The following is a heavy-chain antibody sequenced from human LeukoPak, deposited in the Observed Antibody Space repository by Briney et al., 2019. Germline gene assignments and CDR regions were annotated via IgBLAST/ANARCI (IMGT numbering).Heavy chain of an antibody. CDR1: GGSLSIYY. CDR2: IYYSGIT. CDR3: ARDHDGSDAFDI. Sequence: SETLSLTCTVSGGSLSIYYWSCIRQPPGEGLEWIGYIYYSGITNYNPSLKSRVTISVDTSKNQFSLKLSSVTAADTAVYYCARDHDGSDAFDIWGQGTMVTVSS. J-gene: IGHJ3*02. D-gene: IGHD5-24*01. V-gene: IGHV4-59*01.